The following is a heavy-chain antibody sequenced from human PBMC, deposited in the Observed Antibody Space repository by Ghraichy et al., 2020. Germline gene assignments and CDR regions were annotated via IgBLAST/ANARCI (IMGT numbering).Heavy chain of an antibody. CDR2: IYYSGST. CDR3: ARVDCSSTSCYLSWFDP. D-gene: IGHD2-2*01. V-gene: IGHV4-59*01. CDR1: GGSISSYY. J-gene: IGHJ5*02. Sequence: ESLNISCTVSGGSISSYYWSWIRQPPGKGLEWIGYIYYSGSTNYNPSLKSRVTISVDTSKNQFSLKLSSVTAADTAVYYCARVDCSSTSCYLSWFDPWGQGTLVTVSS.